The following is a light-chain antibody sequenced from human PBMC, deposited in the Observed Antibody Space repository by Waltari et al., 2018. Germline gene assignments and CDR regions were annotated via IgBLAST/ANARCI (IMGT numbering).Light chain of an antibody. Sequence: SYELTQPPSVSVSPGQTARIACSGDALPRKYAYWYQHKSGQAPVLVLYEDTKRPSAIPERFSGSSSGAVATLTISGAQEEDEADYYCYSTDISGSLWVFGGGTKVTVL. CDR1: ALPRKY. CDR3: YSTDISGSLWV. V-gene: IGLV3-10*01. CDR2: EDT. J-gene: IGLJ3*02.